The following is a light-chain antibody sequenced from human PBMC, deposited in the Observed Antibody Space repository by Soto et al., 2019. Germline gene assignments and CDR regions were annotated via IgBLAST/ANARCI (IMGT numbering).Light chain of an antibody. CDR2: GSS. CDR3: QQYGSSHSYT. V-gene: IGKV3-20*01. CDR1: QSVSNNY. Sequence: EVVLTQSPGTLSLSPGERATLSCRASQSVSNNYFAWYQQKPGQAPRLLIFGSSDRSTGIPDRFSGSGSGTDFTRTISRLAPEDFAVYYCQQYGSSHSYTFGQGTKLEIK. J-gene: IGKJ2*01.